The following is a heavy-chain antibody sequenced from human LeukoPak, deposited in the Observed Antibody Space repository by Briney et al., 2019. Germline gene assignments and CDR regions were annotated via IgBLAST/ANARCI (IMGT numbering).Heavy chain of an antibody. CDR1: GFTFSSYS. D-gene: IGHD6-13*01. CDR3: ARGPRSSSWPTEY. CDR2: ISSSSSYI. J-gene: IGHJ4*02. V-gene: IGHV3-21*01. Sequence: GGSLRLSCAASGFTFSSYSMSWVRQAPGKGLEWVSPISSSSSYIYYADSVKGRFTISRDNAKNSLYLQMNSLRAEDTAVYYCARGPRSSSWPTEYWGQGTLVTVSS.